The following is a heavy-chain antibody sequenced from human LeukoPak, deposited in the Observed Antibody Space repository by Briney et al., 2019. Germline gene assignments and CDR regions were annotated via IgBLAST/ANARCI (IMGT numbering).Heavy chain of an antibody. J-gene: IGHJ5*02. CDR1: GYSISSGYY. D-gene: IGHD5-12*01. CDR2: IHSVGNT. V-gene: IGHV4-38-2*02. CDR3: ARDLGYSGFDWAP. Sequence: PSETLSLTCTVSGYSISSGYYWGWIGQPPGKRRGGVGRIHSVGNTYYKPTLRRAATLSVETSQNQFCLNLPSVTAAAAAVYSCARDLGYSGFDWAPWGQGTLVTVSS.